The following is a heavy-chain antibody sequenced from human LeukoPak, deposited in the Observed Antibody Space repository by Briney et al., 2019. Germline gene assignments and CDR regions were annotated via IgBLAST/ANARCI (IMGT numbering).Heavy chain of an antibody. CDR3: ARGPYYDILTGYENAFDI. J-gene: IGHJ3*02. CDR2: FDPEDGET. D-gene: IGHD3-9*01. V-gene: IGHV1-24*01. Sequence: ASVKVSCKVSGYTLTELSMHWVRQAPGKGLEWMGGFDPEDGETIYAQKFQGRVTMTEDTSTDTAYMELSSLRSEDTAVYYCARGPYYDILTGYENAFDIWGQGTMVTVSS. CDR1: GYTLTELS.